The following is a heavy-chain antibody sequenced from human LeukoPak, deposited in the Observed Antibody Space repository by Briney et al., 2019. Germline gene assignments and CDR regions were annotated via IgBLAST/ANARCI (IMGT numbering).Heavy chain of an antibody. Sequence: GGSLRLSCAASGFTFSSYAMSWVRQAPGKGLEWVSAISGSGGSTYYADSVKGRFTISRDNSKNTLYLQMNSLRAEDTAVYYCARVSFYDSSGYYPPDYWGQGTLVTVSS. CDR2: ISGSGGST. D-gene: IGHD3-22*01. V-gene: IGHV3-23*01. J-gene: IGHJ4*02. CDR1: GFTFSSYA. CDR3: ARVSFYDSSGYYPPDY.